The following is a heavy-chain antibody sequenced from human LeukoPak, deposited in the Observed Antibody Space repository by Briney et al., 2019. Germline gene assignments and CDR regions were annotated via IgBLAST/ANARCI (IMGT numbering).Heavy chain of an antibody. Sequence: SETLSLTCTVSGVSISSSSYYWGWIRQPPGKGLEWIGSIYYSGSTYYNPSLKSRVTISVDTSKNQFSLKLSSVTAADTAVYYCARGGGYSYGRNPANFDYWGQGTLVTVSS. D-gene: IGHD5-18*01. J-gene: IGHJ4*02. V-gene: IGHV4-39*01. CDR1: GVSISSSSYY. CDR2: IYYSGST. CDR3: ARGGGYSYGRNPANFDY.